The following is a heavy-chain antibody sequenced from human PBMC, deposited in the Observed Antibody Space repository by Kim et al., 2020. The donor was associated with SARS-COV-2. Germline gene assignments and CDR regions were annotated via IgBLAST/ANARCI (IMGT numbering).Heavy chain of an antibody. J-gene: IGHJ6*02. CDR1: GFTFSDYY. D-gene: IGHD2-2*01. Sequence: GGSLRLSCAASGFTFSDYYMSWIRQAPGKGLEWVSYISSSGSTIYYADSVKGRFTISRDNAKNSLYLQMNSLRAEDTAVYYCARDLRCEYQLLCRFYYYGMDVWGQGTTVTVSS. V-gene: IGHV3-11*01. CDR2: ISSSGSTI. CDR3: ARDLRCEYQLLCRFYYYGMDV.